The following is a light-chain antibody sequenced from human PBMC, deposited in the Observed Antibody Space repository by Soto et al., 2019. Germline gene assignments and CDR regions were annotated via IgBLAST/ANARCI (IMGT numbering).Light chain of an antibody. CDR1: QSISSW. CDR3: HQYNSYLYT. CDR2: DAS. Sequence: DIQMTQSPSTLSASVGDRVTITCRASQSISSWLAWYQQKPGKAPKLLIYDASSLESVVPSRFSGSGSGTEFTLTISSLQPDDFATYYCHQYNSYLYTFCQGTKLEIK. V-gene: IGKV1-5*01. J-gene: IGKJ2*01.